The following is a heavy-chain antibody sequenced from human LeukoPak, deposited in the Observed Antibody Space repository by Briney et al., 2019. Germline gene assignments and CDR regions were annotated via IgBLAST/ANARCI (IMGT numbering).Heavy chain of an antibody. CDR1: GFTVSSNY. CDR3: ARVAPETFSLVGTSHLFDF. D-gene: IGHD1-26*01. Sequence: GGSLRLSCAASGFTVSSNYMSWVRQAPGKGLEGVSVIYSGGSTYYADSVKGRFTISRDNSKNTLYLQMNSLRAEDTAVYYCARVAPETFSLVGTSHLFDFWGRGTLVTVSS. J-gene: IGHJ4*02. CDR2: IYSGGST. V-gene: IGHV3-66*01.